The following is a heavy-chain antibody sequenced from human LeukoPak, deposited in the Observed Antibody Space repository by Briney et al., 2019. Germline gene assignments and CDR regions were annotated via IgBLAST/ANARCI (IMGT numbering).Heavy chain of an antibody. CDR2: IYYSGST. D-gene: IGHD3-22*01. V-gene: IGHV4-59*12. CDR1: GGSISSYY. CDR3: ARASGAYYDSSGYSLGY. Sequence: SETLSLTCTVSGGSISSYYWSWIRQPPGKGLEWIGYIYYSGSTYYNPSLKSRVTISVDTSKNQFSLKLSSVTAADTAVYYCARASGAYYDSSGYSLGYWGQGTLVTVSS. J-gene: IGHJ4*02.